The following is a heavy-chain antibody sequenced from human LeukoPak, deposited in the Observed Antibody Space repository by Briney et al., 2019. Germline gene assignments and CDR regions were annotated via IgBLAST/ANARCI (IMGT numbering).Heavy chain of an antibody. J-gene: IGHJ4*02. V-gene: IGHV1-2*02. CDR1: GYSFTGYY. CDR2: INPNSGGT. D-gene: IGHD3-22*01. CDR3: ARAPSKVVKYYFDY. Sequence: ASVKVSCKASGYSFTGYYMHWVRQAPGQGLEWMGWINPNSGGTNYAQKFQGRVTMTRDTSISTAYMELSRLRSDDTAVYYCARAPSKVVKYYFDYWGQGTLVTVSS.